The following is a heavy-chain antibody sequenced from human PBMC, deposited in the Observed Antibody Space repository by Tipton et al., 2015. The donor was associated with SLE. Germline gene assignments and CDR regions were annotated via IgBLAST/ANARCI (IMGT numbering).Heavy chain of an antibody. J-gene: IGHJ3*02. CDR3: ARSGPPTLRDRLLGAFDI. Sequence: TLSLTCTVSGGSISSSTNYWGWIRQPPGKGLEWIGEINHSGSTNYNPSLKSRVTMSLDTSKNQFSLKLSSVTAADTAVYYCARSGPPTLRDRLLGAFDIWGQGTLVTVSS. CDR2: INHSGST. CDR1: GGSISSSTNY. D-gene: IGHD3-22*01. V-gene: IGHV4-39*07.